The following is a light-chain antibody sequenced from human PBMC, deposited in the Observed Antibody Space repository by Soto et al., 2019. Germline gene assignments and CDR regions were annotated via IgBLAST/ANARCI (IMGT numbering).Light chain of an antibody. CDR2: DAS. J-gene: IGKJ2*01. CDR3: QQYGSSPYT. V-gene: IGKV3D-20*01. Sequence: EIVLTQSPATLSLSPGERATLSCGASQRVSSSYLAWYQQKPGLAPRLLIYDASSRATGIPDRFSGSGSGTDFTLTISRLEPEDFAVYYCQQYGSSPYTFGQGTKLELQ. CDR1: QRVSSSY.